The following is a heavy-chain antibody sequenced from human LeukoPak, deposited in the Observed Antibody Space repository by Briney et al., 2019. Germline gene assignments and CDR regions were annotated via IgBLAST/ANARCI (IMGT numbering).Heavy chain of an antibody. CDR3: ARGGCSGGSCYSGRYYFDY. V-gene: IGHV3-7*01. CDR2: IKQDGSEK. D-gene: IGHD2-15*01. Sequence: GGSLRLSCAASGFTFSSYWMSWVRQAPGKGLEWVANIKQDGSEKYYVDSVKGRFTISRDNAKNSLYLQMSSLRAEDTAVYYCARGGCSGGSCYSGRYYFDYWGQGTLVTVSS. CDR1: GFTFSSYW. J-gene: IGHJ4*02.